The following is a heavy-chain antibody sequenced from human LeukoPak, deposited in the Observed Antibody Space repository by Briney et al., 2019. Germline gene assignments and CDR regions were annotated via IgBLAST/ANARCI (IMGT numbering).Heavy chain of an antibody. D-gene: IGHD5-12*01. CDR2: INPSGGST. Sequence: ASVKVSCKASGYTFTSYYMHWVRQAPGQGLEWMGIINPSGGSTSYAQKFQGRVTMTRDTSTSTVYMELSSLRAEDTAVYYCAKDLSGYAPGIAFDYWGQGTLVTVSS. CDR1: GYTFTSYY. J-gene: IGHJ4*02. V-gene: IGHV1-46*01. CDR3: AKDLSGYAPGIAFDY.